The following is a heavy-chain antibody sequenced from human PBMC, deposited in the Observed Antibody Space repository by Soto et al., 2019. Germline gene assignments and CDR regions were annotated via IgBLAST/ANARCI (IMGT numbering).Heavy chain of an antibody. CDR1: GFTFSSYE. CDR2: ISSSGSTI. V-gene: IGHV3-48*03. J-gene: IGHJ6*02. D-gene: IGHD3-10*01. Sequence: LRLSCAASGFTFSSYEMNWVRQAPGKGLEWVSYISSSGSTIFYADSVKGRFTISRDNAKNSLYLQMNSLRAEDTAVYYCARDDGLGLAPYYGMDVWGQGTTVTVSS. CDR3: ARDDGLGLAPYYGMDV.